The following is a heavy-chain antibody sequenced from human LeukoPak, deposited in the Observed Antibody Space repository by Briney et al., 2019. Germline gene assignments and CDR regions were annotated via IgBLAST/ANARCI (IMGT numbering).Heavy chain of an antibody. CDR2: IKQDGSEK. J-gene: IGHJ4*02. CDR1: GFTFSSYW. CDR3: ARRTGEWELPYYFDY. D-gene: IGHD1-26*01. Sequence: GGSLRLSCAASGFTFSSYWMSWVRQAPGKGLEWVANIKQDGSEKYYVDSVKGRFTISRDNAKNSLYLQMNSLRAEDTAVYYCARRTGEWELPYYFDYWGQGTLVTVSS. V-gene: IGHV3-7*03.